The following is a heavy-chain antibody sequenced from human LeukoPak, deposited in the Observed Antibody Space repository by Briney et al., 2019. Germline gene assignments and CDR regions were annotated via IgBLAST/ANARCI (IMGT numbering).Heavy chain of an antibody. D-gene: IGHD4-17*01. V-gene: IGHV3-48*03. CDR2: ISSSGSTI. CDR3: ARELGGDYGEAFDI. J-gene: IGHJ3*02. CDR1: GFTFSSYE. Sequence: GGSLRLSCAASGFTFSSYEMNWVRQAPGKGLEWVSYISSSGSTIYYAVSVKGRFTISRDNAKNSLYLQMNSLRAEDAAVYYCARELGGDYGEAFDIWGQGTMVTVSS.